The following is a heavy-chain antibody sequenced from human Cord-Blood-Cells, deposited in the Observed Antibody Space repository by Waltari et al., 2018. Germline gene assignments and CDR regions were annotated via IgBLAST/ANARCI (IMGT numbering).Heavy chain of an antibody. J-gene: IGHJ6*02. Sequence: QVQLVQSGAEVKKPRASVKVDCKACGYTFTSYDLNWVRQATGQGLEWMGWMNPNSGNTGYAQKFQGRVTMTRNTSISTAYMELSSLRSEDTAVYYCARGRGDLTYYYGMDVWGQGTTVTVSS. CDR3: ARGRGDLTYYYGMDV. V-gene: IGHV1-8*01. D-gene: IGHD3-16*01. CDR2: MNPNSGNT. CDR1: GYTFTSYD.